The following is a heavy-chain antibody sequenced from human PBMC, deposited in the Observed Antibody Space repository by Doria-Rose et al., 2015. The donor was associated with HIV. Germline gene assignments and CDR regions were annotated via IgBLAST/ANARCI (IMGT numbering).Heavy chain of an antibody. CDR1: YY. CDR2: IYYGGST. Sequence: YYWNWIRQPPGKGLEWIGYIYYGGSTNYNPSLKSRVTISVDTSKNQFSLKLSSVTAADTAVYYCARVTFYDSSGYYPYFDYWGQGTLVTVSS. J-gene: IGHJ4*02. CDR3: ARVTFYDSSGYYPYFDY. V-gene: IGHV4-59*01. D-gene: IGHD3-22*01.